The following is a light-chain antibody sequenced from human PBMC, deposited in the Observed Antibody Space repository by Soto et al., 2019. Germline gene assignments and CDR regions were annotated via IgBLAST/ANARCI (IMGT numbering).Light chain of an antibody. CDR2: EVS. J-gene: IGLJ1*01. V-gene: IGLV2-14*01. Sequence: QSALTQPASVSGSPGQSITISCTGTSSDVGGYNYVSWYQHHPGKAPKLMIYEVSNRPSGVSNRFSASKSGNTASLTISGLQAEDEAAYYCTSYTSRSTYVFGTGTKLTVL. CDR3: TSYTSRSTYV. CDR1: SSDVGGYNY.